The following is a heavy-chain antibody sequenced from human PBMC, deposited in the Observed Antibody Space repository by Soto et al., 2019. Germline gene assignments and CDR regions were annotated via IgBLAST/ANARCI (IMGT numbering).Heavy chain of an antibody. CDR2: MSQGGTT. CDR1: GVSIANFF. J-gene: IGHJ5*02. CDR3: ARDRGGITVAANPLGEWFDP. D-gene: IGHD6-19*01. V-gene: IGHV4-59*08. Sequence: QVQLQESGPGLVKPSETLSLTCTVSGVSIANFFWSWIRQPPGKGLEWIGYMSQGGTTTYNPSLKARATIPVDTSKNQLALKLTSVTAADTAMYYCARDRGGITVAANPLGEWFDPWGPGTLVTVSS.